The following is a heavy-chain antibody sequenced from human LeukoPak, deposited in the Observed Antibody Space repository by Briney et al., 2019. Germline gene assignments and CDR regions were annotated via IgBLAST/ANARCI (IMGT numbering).Heavy chain of an antibody. CDR2: ISSSSSTI. J-gene: IGHJ4*02. CDR1: GFTFSSYS. D-gene: IGHD3-3*01. Sequence: GGSLRLSCAASGFTFSSYSMNWVRQAPGKGLEWFSYISSSSSTIYYADSVKGRFTISRDNAKNSLYLQMNSLRDEDTAVYYCARDDYDFWSGYYLDYWGQGTLVTVSS. CDR3: ARDDYDFWSGYYLDY. V-gene: IGHV3-48*02.